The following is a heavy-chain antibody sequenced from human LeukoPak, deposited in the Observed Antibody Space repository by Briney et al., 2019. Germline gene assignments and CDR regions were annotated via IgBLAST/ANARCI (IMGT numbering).Heavy chain of an antibody. V-gene: IGHV4-59*08. CDR2: ISYSGST. CDR3: ARGASSSWYNWFDP. D-gene: IGHD6-13*01. Sequence: PSETLSLTCTVSGASISSYYWSWIRQPPGKGLEWIGYISYSGSTNYNPSLKSRVTISADTSKNQVSLTLSSVTAADAAVYYCARGASSSWYNWFDPWGQGTLVTVSS. CDR1: GASISSYY. J-gene: IGHJ5*02.